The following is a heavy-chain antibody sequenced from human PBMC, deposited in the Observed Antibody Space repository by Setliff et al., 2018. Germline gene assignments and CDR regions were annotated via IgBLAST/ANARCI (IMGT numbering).Heavy chain of an antibody. CDR2: IYYSGTA. J-gene: IGHJ4*02. CDR3: ARSEGRRDGYNW. CDR1: GGSISTTNYQ. V-gene: IGHV4-39*07. D-gene: IGHD5-12*01. Sequence: SETLSLTCTVSGGSISTTNYQWGWVRQPPGKGLEWIGSIYYSGTAYYNPSLKSRVTISVDTSKNQFSLKLSSVTAADTAVYYCARSEGRRDGYNWWGQGTLVTVSS.